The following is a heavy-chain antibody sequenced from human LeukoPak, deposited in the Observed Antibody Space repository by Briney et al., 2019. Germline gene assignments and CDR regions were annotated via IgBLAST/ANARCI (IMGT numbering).Heavy chain of an antibody. CDR2: IKQDGSKK. J-gene: IGHJ3*02. CDR1: GFPFSSYW. D-gene: IGHD3-22*01. V-gene: IGHV3-7*01. Sequence: PGGSLRLSCVASGFPFSSYWMTWVRQAPGKGLEWVANIKQDGSKKSYVDSVKGRFTISRDNSKNTLYLQMNSLRAEDTAVYYCARQSPDDYDSSGYYYGGAFDIWGQGTMVTVSS. CDR3: ARQSPDDYDSSGYYYGGAFDI.